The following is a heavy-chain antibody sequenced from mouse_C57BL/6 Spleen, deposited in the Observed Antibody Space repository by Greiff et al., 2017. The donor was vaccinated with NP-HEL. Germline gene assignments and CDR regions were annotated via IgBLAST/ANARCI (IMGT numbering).Heavy chain of an antibody. Sequence: QVQLQQPGAELVRPGSSVKLSCKASGYTFTSYWMHWVKQRPIQGLEWIGNIDPSDSETHYNQKFKDKATLTVDKSSSTAYMQLSSLTSEDSAVYYGARSTAITTVVDYFDYWGQGTTLTVSS. V-gene: IGHV1-52*01. CDR1: GYTFTSYW. J-gene: IGHJ2*01. D-gene: IGHD1-1*01. CDR3: ARSTAITTVVDYFDY. CDR2: IDPSDSET.